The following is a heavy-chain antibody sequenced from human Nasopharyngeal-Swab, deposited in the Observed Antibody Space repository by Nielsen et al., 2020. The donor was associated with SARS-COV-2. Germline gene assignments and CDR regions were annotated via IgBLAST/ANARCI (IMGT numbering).Heavy chain of an antibody. CDR2: IIPIFGTA. J-gene: IGHJ4*02. D-gene: IGHD6-6*01. CDR3: ARDASSSPGGYYFVY. V-gene: IGHV1-69*06. CDR1: GGTFSSYA. Sequence: SVKVSCKASGGTFSSYAISWVRQAPGQGLEWMGGIIPIFGTANYAQKFQGRVTITADKSTSTAYMELSSLRSEDTAVYYCARDASSSPGGYYFVYWGQGTLVTVSS.